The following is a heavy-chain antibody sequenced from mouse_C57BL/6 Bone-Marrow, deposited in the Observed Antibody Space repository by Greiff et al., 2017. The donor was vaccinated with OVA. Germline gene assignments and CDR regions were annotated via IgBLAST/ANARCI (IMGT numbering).Heavy chain of an antibody. CDR1: GFNIKDDY. CDR2: IDPENGDT. Sequence: EVQLQQSGAELVRPGASVKLSCTASGFNIKDDYMHWVKQRPEQGLEWIGWIDPENGDTEYASKFQGKAPITADTSSNTAYLQLSSLTSEDTAVYYCTTSDYYGSSYWYFDVWGTGTTVTVSS. V-gene: IGHV14-4*01. D-gene: IGHD1-1*01. J-gene: IGHJ1*03. CDR3: TTSDYYGSSYWYFDV.